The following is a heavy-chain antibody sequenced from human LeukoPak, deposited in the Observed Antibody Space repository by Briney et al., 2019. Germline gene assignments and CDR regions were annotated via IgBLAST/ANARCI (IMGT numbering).Heavy chain of an antibody. CDR3: AKGTDYYDSSGPSDY. D-gene: IGHD3-22*01. CDR1: GFTFSSYA. V-gene: IGHV3-23*01. Sequence: GGSLRLSCAASGFTFSSYAMSWVRQAPGKGLEWVSDISGSGGSTYYADSVKGRFTISRDNSKNTLYLQMNSLRAEDTAVYYCAKGTDYYDSSGPSDYWGQGTLVTVSS. J-gene: IGHJ4*02. CDR2: ISGSGGST.